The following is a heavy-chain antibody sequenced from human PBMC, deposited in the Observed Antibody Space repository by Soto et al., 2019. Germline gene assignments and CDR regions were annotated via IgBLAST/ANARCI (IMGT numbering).Heavy chain of an antibody. CDR2: IYYSGST. Sequence: PSETLSLTCTVSGGSISSGDYYWSWIRQPPGKGLEWIGYIYYSGSTYYNPSLKSRVTISVDTSKNQFSLKLSSVTAADTAVYYCARGLYYYDSSGYFDAFDIWGQGTMVTVSS. CDR1: GGSISSGDYY. V-gene: IGHV4-30-4*01. D-gene: IGHD3-22*01. CDR3: ARGLYYYDSSGYFDAFDI. J-gene: IGHJ3*02.